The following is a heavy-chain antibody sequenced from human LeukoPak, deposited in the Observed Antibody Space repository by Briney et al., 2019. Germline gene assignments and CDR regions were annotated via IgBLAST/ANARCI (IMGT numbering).Heavy chain of an antibody. J-gene: IGHJ4*02. CDR2: IIPIFGTA. V-gene: IGHV1-69*13. Sequence: RASVKVSCKASGGTFSSYAISWVRQAPGQGLEWMGGIIPIFGTANYAQKFQGRVTITADESTSTAYMELSSLRPEDTAVYYCARGSGWDPWDYWGQGTLVTVSS. CDR3: ARGSGWDPWDY. D-gene: IGHD6-19*01. CDR1: GGTFSSYA.